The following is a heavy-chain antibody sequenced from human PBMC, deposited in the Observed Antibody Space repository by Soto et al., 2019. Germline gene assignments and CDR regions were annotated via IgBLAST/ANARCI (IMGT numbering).Heavy chain of an antibody. Sequence: QVQLVQSGAEVKKPGASVKVSCKASGYTFTSYGISWVRQAPGQGLEWMGWISAYNGNTNYAQKLQGRVTMTTDTSTSTAYRELRSLRSDDTAVYYCARDGTGRYFDWLSPSPYFDYWGQGTLVTVSS. V-gene: IGHV1-18*01. D-gene: IGHD3-9*01. CDR2: ISAYNGNT. CDR3: ARDGTGRYFDWLSPSPYFDY. J-gene: IGHJ4*02. CDR1: GYTFTSYG.